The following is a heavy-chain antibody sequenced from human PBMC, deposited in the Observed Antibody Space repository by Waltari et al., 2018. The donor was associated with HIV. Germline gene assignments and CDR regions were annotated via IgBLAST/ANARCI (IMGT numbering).Heavy chain of an antibody. CDR3: ARRGGRSSPLGY. D-gene: IGHD6-13*01. V-gene: IGHV3-7*01. CDR2: IKQYGSEI. Sequence: EVQLVESGGGLVQPGGSLRLSCAASGFTFSSYWMSWVRQAPGKGLGLVANIKQYGSEIYYVDSVKGRFTISRDNAKNSLYLQMNSLRAEDTAVYFCARRGGRSSPLGYWGQGTLVTVSS. CDR1: GFTFSSYW. J-gene: IGHJ4*02.